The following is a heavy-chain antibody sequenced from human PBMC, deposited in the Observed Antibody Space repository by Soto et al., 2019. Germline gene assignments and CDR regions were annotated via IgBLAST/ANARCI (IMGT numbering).Heavy chain of an antibody. CDR1: GGTFSSYA. CDR3: ARGCSSTSCYSLYGMDV. Sequence: ASVKVSCKSSGGTFSSYAISWVRQAPGQGLEWMGWINPNSGGTNYAQKFQGWVTMTRDTSISTAYMEVSRLRSDDTAVYYCARGCSSTSCYSLYGMDVWGQGTTVTVSS. J-gene: IGHJ6*02. D-gene: IGHD2-2*01. V-gene: IGHV1-2*04. CDR2: INPNSGGT.